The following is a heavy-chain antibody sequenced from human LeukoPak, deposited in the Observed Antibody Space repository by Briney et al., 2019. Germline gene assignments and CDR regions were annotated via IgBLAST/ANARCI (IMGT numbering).Heavy chain of an antibody. D-gene: IGHD2-2*01. V-gene: IGHV1-69*04. CDR2: IIPILGIA. CDR3: ASQQYQLAFDY. Sequence: VASVKVSCKASGGTFSSYAISWVRQAPGQGLEWMGRIIPILGIANYAQKFQGRVTITADKSTSTAYMELSSLRSEDTAVYYCASQQYQLAFDYWGQGTLVTVSS. CDR1: GGTFSSYA. J-gene: IGHJ4*02.